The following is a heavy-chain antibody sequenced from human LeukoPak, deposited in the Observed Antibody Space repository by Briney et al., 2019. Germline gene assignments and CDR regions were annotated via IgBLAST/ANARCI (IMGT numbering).Heavy chain of an antibody. Sequence: PSETLSLTCTVSGGSISSSSYYWGWIRQALGKGLEWIGSIYYSGSTYYNPSLKSRVTISVDTSKNQFSLKLSSVTAADTAVYYCARDWLEYYFDYWGQGTLVTVSS. CDR2: IYYSGST. CDR3: ARDWLEYYFDY. D-gene: IGHD6-19*01. V-gene: IGHV4-39*07. J-gene: IGHJ4*02. CDR1: GGSISSSSYY.